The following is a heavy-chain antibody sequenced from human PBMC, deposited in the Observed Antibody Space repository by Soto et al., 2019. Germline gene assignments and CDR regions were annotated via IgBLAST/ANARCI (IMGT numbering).Heavy chain of an antibody. V-gene: IGHV4-39*01. Sequence: LCGGSISSSSYYWGWIRQPPGKGLEWIGSIYYSGSTYYNPSLKSRVTISADTSKNQFSLKVNSVTAADTAVYYCARPPTASLDAFEIWGQGTMVTVSS. J-gene: IGHJ3*02. CDR3: ARPPTASLDAFEI. CDR1: GGSISSSSYY. CDR2: IYYSGST.